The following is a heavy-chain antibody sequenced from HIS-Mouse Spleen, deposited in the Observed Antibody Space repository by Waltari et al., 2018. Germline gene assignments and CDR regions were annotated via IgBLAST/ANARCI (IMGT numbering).Heavy chain of an antibody. J-gene: IGHJ3*02. Sequence: EVQLLESGGGLVQPGGSLRLSCAASGFTFSSYAMSWVRQAPGKGLEWVSVSTGRGVKGVSDFSGGGGSKCYADSVNGRFTISRDNSKNTLYLQMNSLRAEDTAVYYCAKSTAVAEIDAFDIWGQGTMVTVSS. D-gene: IGHD6-19*01. CDR3: AKSTAVAEIDAFDI. V-gene: IGHV3-23*01. CDR2: STGRGVKGVSDFSGGGGSK. CDR1: GFTFSSYA.